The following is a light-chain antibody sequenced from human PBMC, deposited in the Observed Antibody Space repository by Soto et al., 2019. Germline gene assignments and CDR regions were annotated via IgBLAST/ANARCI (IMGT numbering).Light chain of an antibody. V-gene: IGLV1-40*01. CDR3: QSYDSSLRGGGWV. J-gene: IGLJ3*02. CDR1: SSNIGAGYD. CDR2: VTS. Sequence: QSVLTQTPSVSGAPGQTVNISCTGSSSNIGAGYDVHWYQQVPGTAPKLLIYVTSNRPSGVPERFSGSKSGTSASLAITGLQAEDEADYYCQSYDSSLRGGGWVLGGGTKLTVL.